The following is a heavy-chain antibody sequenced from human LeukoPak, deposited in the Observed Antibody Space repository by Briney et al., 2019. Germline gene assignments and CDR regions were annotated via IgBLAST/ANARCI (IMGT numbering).Heavy chain of an antibody. D-gene: IGHD6-6*01. CDR1: GGSISSGDYY. J-gene: IGHJ4*02. CDR2: IYYSGST. V-gene: IGHV4-30-4*08. CDR3: ARVGGSSSHHIDY. Sequence: SETLSLTCTVSGGSISSGDYYWSWIRQPPGKGLEWIGYIYYSGSTYYNPSLKSRVTISVDTSKNQFSLKLSSVTAADTAVYYCARVGGSSSHHIDYWGQGTLVTVSS.